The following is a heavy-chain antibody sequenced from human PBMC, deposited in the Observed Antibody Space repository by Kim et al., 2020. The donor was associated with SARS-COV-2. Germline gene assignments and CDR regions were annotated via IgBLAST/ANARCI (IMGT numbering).Heavy chain of an antibody. Sequence: TNYSPSFQGHVTISADKSISTAYLQWSSLKASDTAMYYCARLFQTAIGDYWGQGTLVTVSS. V-gene: IGHV5-10-1*01. CDR3: ARLFQTAIGDY. CDR2: T. J-gene: IGHJ4*02. D-gene: IGHD2-21*02.